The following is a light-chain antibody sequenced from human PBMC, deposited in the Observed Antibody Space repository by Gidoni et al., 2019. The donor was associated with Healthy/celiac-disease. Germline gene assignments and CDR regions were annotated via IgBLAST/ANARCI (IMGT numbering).Light chain of an antibody. CDR3: QQYGSPLT. J-gene: IGKJ4*01. CDR2: GAS. CDR1: QSVSSSY. V-gene: IGKV3-20*01. Sequence: CRASQSVSSSYLAWYQQKPGQAPRLLIYGASSRATGIPDRCSGSGSGTDFTLTISRLETEDFALYYCQQYGSPLTFGGGTTVEIK.